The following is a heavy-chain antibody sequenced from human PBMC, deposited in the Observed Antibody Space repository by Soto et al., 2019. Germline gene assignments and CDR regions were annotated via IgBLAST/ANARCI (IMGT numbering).Heavy chain of an antibody. CDR3: VRRAEGRPGDGYYYVALEV. CDR2: IYPADSET. CDR1: GYSFTSYW. Sequence: PGESLKISCKGSGYSFTSYWIGWVRQMPGKGLEWMGIIYPADSETNYSPSFQGQVTISADRSTSTAFLQWSSLKASDTAMYYCVRRAEGRPGDGYYYVALEVWGQGTTVTVSS. V-gene: IGHV5-51*01. D-gene: IGHD6-6*01. J-gene: IGHJ6*02.